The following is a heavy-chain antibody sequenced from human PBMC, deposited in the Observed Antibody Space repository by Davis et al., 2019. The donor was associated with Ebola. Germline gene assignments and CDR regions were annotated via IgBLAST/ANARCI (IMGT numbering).Heavy chain of an antibody. Sequence: GESLKISCAASGFSFSTYDMNWVRQAPGKGLEWVSGISGSGGSTYYADSVKGRFTISRDNSKNTLYLQMNSLRAEDTAVYYCAKTSDYGDPFNDYWGQGTLVTVSS. CDR1: GFSFSTYD. CDR3: AKTSDYGDPFNDY. V-gene: IGHV3-23*01. J-gene: IGHJ4*02. CDR2: ISGSGGST. D-gene: IGHD4-17*01.